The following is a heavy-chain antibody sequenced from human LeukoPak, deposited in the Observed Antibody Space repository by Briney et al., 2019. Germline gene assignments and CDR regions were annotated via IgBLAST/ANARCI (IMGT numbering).Heavy chain of an antibody. CDR1: GFTFSTYA. J-gene: IGHJ4*02. Sequence: GGSLRLSCEDSGFTFSTYAMTWVRQAPGKGLEWVSGISGSGGSTYYADSVKGRFTISRDNSKNTLYLQMNGLRAEDTAVYFCAKGGSSFDYWGQGTLVTVSS. V-gene: IGHV3-23*01. CDR2: ISGSGGST. CDR3: AKGGSSFDY. D-gene: IGHD1-26*01.